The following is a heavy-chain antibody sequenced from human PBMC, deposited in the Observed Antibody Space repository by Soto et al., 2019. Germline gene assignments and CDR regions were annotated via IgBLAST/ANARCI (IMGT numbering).Heavy chain of an antibody. J-gene: IGHJ6*02. V-gene: IGHV4-39*01. CDR3: ARHRTMTSYYYYAMDV. CDR1: GGSISSSSYY. Sequence: PSETLSLTCTVSGGSISSSSYYWGWIRQHPGKGLEWIGSIYYSGSTYYNPSLKSRVTISVDTSKNQFSLKLSSVTAADTAVYYCARHRTMTSYYYYAMDVWGQGTTVTVSS. CDR2: IYYSGST.